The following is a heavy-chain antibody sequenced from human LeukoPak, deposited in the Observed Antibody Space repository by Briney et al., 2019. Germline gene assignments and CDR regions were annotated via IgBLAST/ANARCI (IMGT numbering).Heavy chain of an antibody. J-gene: IGHJ3*02. V-gene: IGHV4-39*07. CDR2: IYYSGST. Sequence: KPSETLSLTCTVSGGSISSSSYYWGWIRQPPGKGLEWIGSIYYSGSTYYNPSLKSRVTISVDTSKNQFSLKLSSVTAADTAVYYCARGVGYSYGYGTFDIWGQGTMVTVSS. CDR3: ARGVGYSYGYGTFDI. CDR1: GGSISSSSYY. D-gene: IGHD5-18*01.